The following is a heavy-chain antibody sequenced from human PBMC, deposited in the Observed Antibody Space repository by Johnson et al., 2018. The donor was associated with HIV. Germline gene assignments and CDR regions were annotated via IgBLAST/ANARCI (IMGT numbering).Heavy chain of an antibody. J-gene: IGHJ3*01. CDR3: ARVQRSGWFHTDAFDL. Sequence: EVQLVESGGGLVQPGGSLRLSCAASGFTVSSNYMSWVRQAPGKGLEWVSVIYSGGGTYYEDSVKGRFTISRDNSNNILFLQMSSLRSDDTAVYFCARVQRSGWFHTDAFDLWGQGTMVTVSS. V-gene: IGHV3-66*02. CDR2: IYSGGGT. CDR1: GFTVSSNY. D-gene: IGHD6-19*01.